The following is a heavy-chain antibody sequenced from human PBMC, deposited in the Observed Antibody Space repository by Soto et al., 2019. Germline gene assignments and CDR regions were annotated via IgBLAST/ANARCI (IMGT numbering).Heavy chain of an antibody. CDR1: GYTFTSYA. D-gene: IGHD5-12*01. CDR2: INAGNGNT. V-gene: IGHV1-3*01. J-gene: IGHJ5*02. Sequence: QVQLVQSGAEVKKPGASVKVSCKASGYTFTSYAMHWVRQAPGQRLEWMGWINAGNGNTKYSQKFQGRVTITRDTSASTAYMELSSLRSEDTAVYYCVRGPGRVATPNWFDPWGQGTLVTVSS. CDR3: VRGPGRVATPNWFDP.